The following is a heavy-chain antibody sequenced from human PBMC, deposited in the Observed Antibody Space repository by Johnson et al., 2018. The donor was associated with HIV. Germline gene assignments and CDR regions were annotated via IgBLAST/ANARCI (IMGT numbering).Heavy chain of an antibody. J-gene: IGHJ3*02. CDR1: GFTFSSYA. CDR3: GRASMTTGTNYAFYI. CDR2: ISYDGSNK. Sequence: QVQLVESGGGVVQPGRSLRLSCAASGFTFSSYALYWVRQAPGKGLEWVAVISYDGSNKYYADSVKGRFTISRDNSKNTLYLQMNSLRAEETAVYYFGRASMTTGTNYAFYIWGPGKMGTVSS. V-gene: IGHV3-30-3*01. D-gene: IGHD4-17*01.